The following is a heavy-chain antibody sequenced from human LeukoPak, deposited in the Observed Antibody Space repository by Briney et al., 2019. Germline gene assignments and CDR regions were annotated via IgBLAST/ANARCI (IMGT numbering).Heavy chain of an antibody. J-gene: IGHJ4*02. CDR2: ANPTSGRT. D-gene: IGHD1-26*01. CDR3: AREPTSGSCYFDY. CDR1: GYTFTASY. Sequence: ASVKVSCKASGYTFTASYLHWVRQAPGLGLEWMGMANPTSGRTNYAQKFRGRVTMTRDTSTSTVYMELTSLRSEDTPVYYCAREPTSGSCYFDYWGLGTLVTVSS. V-gene: IGHV1-46*01.